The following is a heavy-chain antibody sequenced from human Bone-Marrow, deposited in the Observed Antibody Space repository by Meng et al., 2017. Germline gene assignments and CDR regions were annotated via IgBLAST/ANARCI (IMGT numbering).Heavy chain of an antibody. CDR3: VPSAGPAYFDY. CDR1: GYTFSNYY. J-gene: IGHJ4*02. Sequence: QVQLVQSGAEVKKPGSPVKVSCKAFGYTFSNYYMEWVRQAPGQGIEWMGRIDPKSGATNYAQKFQGRVTMTRDTSISTAYVELSRLRSDDTAVYYCVPSAGPAYFDYWGQGTLVTVSS. CDR2: IDPKSGAT. V-gene: IGHV1-2*06.